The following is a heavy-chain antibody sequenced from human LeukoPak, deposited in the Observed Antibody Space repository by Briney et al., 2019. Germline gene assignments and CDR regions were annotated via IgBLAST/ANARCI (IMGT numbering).Heavy chain of an antibody. CDR3: AKDPRRYSRTGGYFDY. V-gene: IGHV3-30*02. D-gene: IGHD6-13*01. CDR1: GFTFSNCG. CDR2: NGSNK. J-gene: IGHJ4*02. Sequence: GGSLRLSCAASGFTFSNCGMHWVRQAPGKGLEWVSFNGSNKYYADSVKGRFTISRDNSKNTLYLQMISLRTEDTAVYYCAKDPRRYSRTGGYFDYWGQGTLVTVSS.